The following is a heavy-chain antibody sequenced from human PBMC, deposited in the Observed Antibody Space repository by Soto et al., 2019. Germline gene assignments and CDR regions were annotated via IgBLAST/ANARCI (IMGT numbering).Heavy chain of an antibody. V-gene: IGHV3-30-3*01. J-gene: IGHJ5*02. Sequence: QVQLVESGGGVVQPGRSLRLSCAASGFIFTSYAMHWVRQAPGKGLEWVAFISYDGNNKYYADSVKGRFIISRDNSKNTLYLQMNSLRAEDTAVYYCARVSALRAFDPWGQGTLVTVSS. CDR2: ISYDGNNK. CDR3: ARVSALRAFDP. D-gene: IGHD2-15*01. CDR1: GFIFTSYA.